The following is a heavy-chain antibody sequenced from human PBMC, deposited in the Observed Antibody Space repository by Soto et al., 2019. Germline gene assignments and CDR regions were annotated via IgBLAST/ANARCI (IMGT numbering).Heavy chain of an antibody. CDR3: TTDLYDILTGLGYFDY. CDR1: GFTFSNAW. D-gene: IGHD3-9*01. J-gene: IGHJ4*02. Sequence: GGSLRLSCAASGFTFSNAWMSWVRQAPGKGLEWVGRIKSKTDGRTTDYAAPVKGRFTISRYDSKNTLYMQMNSLKTEDTAVYYCTTDLYDILTGLGYFDYWGQGTLVTVSS. V-gene: IGHV3-15*01. CDR2: IKSKTDGRTT.